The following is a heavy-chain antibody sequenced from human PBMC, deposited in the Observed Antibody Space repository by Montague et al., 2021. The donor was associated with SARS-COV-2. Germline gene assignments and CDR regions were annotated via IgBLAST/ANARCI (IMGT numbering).Heavy chain of an antibody. Sequence: PALVKPTQTLTLTCTFSGFSLSTSGVGVGWIRQPPGKALEWLALIYWDDDKRYSPSLKSRLTITKDTSKNQVVLTMTNMDPVDTATYYCAHRRGPLLSDAIDSGGQGTRVTVSS. CDR1: GFSLSTSGVG. CDR3: AHRRGPLLSDAIDS. CDR2: IYWDDDK. V-gene: IGHV2-5*02. J-gene: IGHJ3*02. D-gene: IGHD1-26*01.